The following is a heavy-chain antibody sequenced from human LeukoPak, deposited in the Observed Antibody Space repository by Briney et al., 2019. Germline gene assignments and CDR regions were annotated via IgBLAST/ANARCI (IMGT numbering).Heavy chain of an antibody. D-gene: IGHD5-18*01. Sequence: GEPLQISSTASGYSFTNYWIGWVRPMPGKGLEWMGIIDPSDSETRYTPSSQGQVTISADKSLSTAYLQWNSLKASDTAMYYCARQTAMGRSGDYWGQGTLVIVSS. CDR3: ARQTAMGRSGDY. J-gene: IGHJ4*02. CDR2: IDPSDSET. V-gene: IGHV5-51*01. CDR1: GYSFTNYW.